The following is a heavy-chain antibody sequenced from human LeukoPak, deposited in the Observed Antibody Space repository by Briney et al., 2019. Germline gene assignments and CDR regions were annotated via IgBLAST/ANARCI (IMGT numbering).Heavy chain of an antibody. CDR1: GGTFSSYA. Sequence: GASVKVSCKASGGTFSSYAISWVRQAPGQGLEWMGGIIPIFGTANYAQKFQGRVTITADESTSTAYMELSSLRSEDTAVYYCARAVRPYYGSGSYSGSVYYFDYWGQGTLVTVSS. D-gene: IGHD3-10*01. V-gene: IGHV1-69*13. CDR3: ARAVRPYYGSGSYSGSVYYFDY. J-gene: IGHJ4*02. CDR2: IIPIFGTA.